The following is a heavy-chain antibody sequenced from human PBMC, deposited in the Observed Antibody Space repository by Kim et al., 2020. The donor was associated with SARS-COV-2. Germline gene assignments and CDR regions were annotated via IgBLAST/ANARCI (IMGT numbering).Heavy chain of an antibody. D-gene: IGHD6-13*01. CDR1: GYSFTSYW. CDR2: IYPGDSDT. J-gene: IGHJ4*02. V-gene: IGHV5-51*01. CDR3: ARHFRVRSWENNYYFDY. Sequence: GESLKISCKGSGYSFTSYWIGWVRQMPGKGLEWMGIIYPGDSDTRYSPSFQGQVTISADKSISTAYLQWSSLKASDTAMYYCARHFRVRSWENNYYFDYWGQGTLVTVSS.